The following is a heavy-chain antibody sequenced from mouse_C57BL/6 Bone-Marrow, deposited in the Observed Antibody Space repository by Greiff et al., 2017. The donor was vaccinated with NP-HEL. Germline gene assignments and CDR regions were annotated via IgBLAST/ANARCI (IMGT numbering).Heavy chain of an antibody. CDR1: GFNIKDDY. V-gene: IGHV14-4*01. J-gene: IGHJ4*01. Sequence: VQLQQSGAELVRPGASVKLSCTASGFNIKDDYMHWVKQRPEQGLEWIGWIDPENGDTEYASKFQGKATITADTSSNTAYLQLSSLTSEDTAVYYCTPTTVVAKGYAMDYWGQGTSVTVSS. CDR3: TPTTVVAKGYAMDY. D-gene: IGHD1-1*01. CDR2: IDPENGDT.